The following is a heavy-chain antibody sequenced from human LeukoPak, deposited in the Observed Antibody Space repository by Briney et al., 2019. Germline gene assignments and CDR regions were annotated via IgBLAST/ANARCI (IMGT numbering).Heavy chain of an antibody. CDR2: ISTGGSI. CDR1: GGSINTYC. D-gene: IGHD4-17*01. Sequence: SETLSLTCTVSGGSINTYCWSWIRQPAGKGLEWIGRISTGGSINFNPSLESRVTMSVDTSKKQFSLRLSSVTAADTAVYYCARDQGDYGDHRYFDYWDQGTLVTVSS. CDR3: ARDQGDYGDHRYFDY. V-gene: IGHV4-4*07. J-gene: IGHJ4*02.